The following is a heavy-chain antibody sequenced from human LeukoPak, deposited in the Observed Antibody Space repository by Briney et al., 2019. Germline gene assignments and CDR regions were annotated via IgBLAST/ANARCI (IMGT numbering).Heavy chain of an antibody. D-gene: IGHD3-22*01. J-gene: IGHJ3*02. CDR3: ATFVPYPDSSDFYIHAFHI. V-gene: IGHV1-24*01. Sequence: ASVRVSCTVSGYSLTELSMHWVRQTLGKGLEWMGAFDPGDAETIYAEKSQGRVTLTEDTSTDTAYMELTSLRAEDTAVYYCATFVPYPDSSDFYIHAFHIWGRGTMVTVSS. CDR1: GYSLTELS. CDR2: FDPGDAET.